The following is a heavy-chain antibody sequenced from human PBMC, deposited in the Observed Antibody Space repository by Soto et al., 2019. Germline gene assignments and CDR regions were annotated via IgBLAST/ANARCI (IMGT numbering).Heavy chain of an antibody. CDR3: ARAKGATRPLDY. J-gene: IGHJ4*02. Sequence: QVQLVQSGAEVKKPGASVKVSCKASGYTFTSYDINWVRQATGQGLEWLGWMNPNSGNTGYAQKFQGRVTLTRNTSLSTAYMELRGVRSEDTAVYYCARAKGATRPLDYWGQGTLVTVSS. CDR2: MNPNSGNT. D-gene: IGHD6-6*01. V-gene: IGHV1-8*01. CDR1: GYTFTSYD.